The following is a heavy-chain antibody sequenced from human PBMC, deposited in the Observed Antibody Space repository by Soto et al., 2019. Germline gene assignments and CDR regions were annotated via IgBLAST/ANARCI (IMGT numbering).Heavy chain of an antibody. CDR1: GFTVSSNY. J-gene: IGHJ3*02. D-gene: IGHD2-2*01. V-gene: IGHV3-53*04. CDR2: IYSGGST. Sequence: GGSLRLSCAASGFTVSSNYMSWVRQAPGKGLEWVSVIYSGGSTYYADSVKARFTISSHNSKNTLYLQMNSLRAEDTAVYYCSRAQYQLLYAFDIWGQGTMVTVSS. CDR3: SRAQYQLLYAFDI.